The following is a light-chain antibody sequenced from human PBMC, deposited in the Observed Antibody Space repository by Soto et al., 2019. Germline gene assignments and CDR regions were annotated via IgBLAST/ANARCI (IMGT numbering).Light chain of an antibody. Sequence: DIQMTQSPSSVSASVGDRVTITCRASQDISGWLAWFQQKPGKAPNLLIYAASILQSGVPSRFSGSGSGTDFTLTITYLQPEDFATYYCQQYYSFPYTFGQGTKLEIK. V-gene: IGKV1D-12*01. CDR2: AAS. CDR3: QQYYSFPYT. CDR1: QDISGW. J-gene: IGKJ2*01.